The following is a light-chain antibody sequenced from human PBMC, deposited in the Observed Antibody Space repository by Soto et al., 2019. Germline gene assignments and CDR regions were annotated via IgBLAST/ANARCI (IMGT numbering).Light chain of an antibody. Sequence: LTQPASVSGSPGQSITISCTGTNSDVGGYNSVSWYQQHPGKAPKLMIYEVSNRPSGVSNRFSGSKSGNTASLTISGLQAEDEADYYCSSYTTSSTLVFGTGTKVTAL. J-gene: IGLJ1*01. V-gene: IGLV2-14*01. CDR1: NSDVGGYNS. CDR2: EVS. CDR3: SSYTTSSTLV.